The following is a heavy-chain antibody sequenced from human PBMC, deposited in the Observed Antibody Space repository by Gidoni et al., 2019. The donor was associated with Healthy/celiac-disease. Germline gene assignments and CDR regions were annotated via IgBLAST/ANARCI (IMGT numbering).Heavy chain of an antibody. CDR1: GFTFSSYA. J-gene: IGHJ4*02. CDR3: AKDAPHYYDSSGQIGGYYFDY. D-gene: IGHD3-22*01. V-gene: IGHV3-23*01. Sequence: EVQLLESGGGLVQPGGSLRLSCAASGFTFSSYAMRWVRQAPGKGLGWFSAISGSGGSTYYADSVKGRFTISRDNSKNTLYLQMNSLRAEDTAVYYCAKDAPHYYDSSGQIGGYYFDYWGQGTLVTVSS. CDR2: ISGSGGST.